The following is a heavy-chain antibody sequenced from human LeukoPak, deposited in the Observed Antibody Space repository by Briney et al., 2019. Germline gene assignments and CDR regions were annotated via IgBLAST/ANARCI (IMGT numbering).Heavy chain of an antibody. D-gene: IGHD3-10*01. CDR3: ARDMLAVMVRGVITNWFDL. CDR2: IWYDGSNK. V-gene: IGHV3-33*01. J-gene: IGHJ5*02. Sequence: GGSLRLSCAASGFTFSSYGMHWVRQAPGKGLEWVAVIWYDGSNKYYADSVKGRFTISRDNSKNTLYLQMNSLRAEDTAVYYCARDMLAVMVRGVITNWFDLWGQGTLVTVSS. CDR1: GFTFSSYG.